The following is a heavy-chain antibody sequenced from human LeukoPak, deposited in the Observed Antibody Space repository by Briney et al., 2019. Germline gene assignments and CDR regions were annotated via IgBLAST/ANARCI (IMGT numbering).Heavy chain of an antibody. V-gene: IGHV3-11*04. J-gene: IGHJ4*02. Sequence: PGGSLRLSCAASGITLSDYYMSWIRQAPGKGLEWISYISSSSASIWYADSVQGRFTVSRDNAKNSLFLQMDSLGVEDTAVYCCATSPGAYYDFWSGYYETYWGQGTLVAVSS. CDR1: GITLSDYY. CDR2: ISSSSASI. CDR3: ATSPGAYYDFWSGYYETY. D-gene: IGHD3-3*01.